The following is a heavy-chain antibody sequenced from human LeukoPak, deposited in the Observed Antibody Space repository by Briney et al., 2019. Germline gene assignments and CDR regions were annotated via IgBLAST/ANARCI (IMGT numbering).Heavy chain of an antibody. J-gene: IGHJ4*02. Sequence: GRSLRLSCAVSGLRFGSFWMSWVRQAPGKGLEWVANINQDGSEKYFMDSVGGRFTISRDNSKNSLHLQMNTLRAEDTAVYYCARERDGRFFDYWGQGTLVTVSS. CDR1: GLRFGSFW. V-gene: IGHV3-7*01. D-gene: IGHD5-24*01. CDR3: ARERDGRFFDY. CDR2: INQDGSEK.